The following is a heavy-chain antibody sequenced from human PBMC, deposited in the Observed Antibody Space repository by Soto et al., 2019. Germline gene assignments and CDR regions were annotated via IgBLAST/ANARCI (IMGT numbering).Heavy chain of an antibody. J-gene: IGHJ5*02. V-gene: IGHV4-4*02. CDR3: AREVNSSPARGPNWLDP. CDR1: GDSINNSHW. Sequence: QVQLQESGPGLVQPSGTLSLTCAVSGDSINNSHWWSWVRQTPGKGLEWIGEPYHSGTTNYNPSLKTRVTISLDTSKNQFSLKMNSVTAADTAVYYCAREVNSSPARGPNWLDPWGQGTLVTVSS. CDR2: PYHSGTT. D-gene: IGHD6-13*01.